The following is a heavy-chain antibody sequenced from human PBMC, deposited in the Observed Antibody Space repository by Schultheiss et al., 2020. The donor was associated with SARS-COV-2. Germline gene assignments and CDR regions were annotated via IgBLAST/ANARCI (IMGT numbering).Heavy chain of an antibody. CDR2: ISGSGGST. D-gene: IGHD3-22*01. J-gene: IGHJ4*02. CDR3: AKGSGYYDSSGHFDS. CDR1: GFTFSSYA. Sequence: GGSLRLSCAASGFTFSSYAMHWVRQAPGKGLEWVSAISGSGGSTYYADSVKGRFTISRDNSKNTLYLQMNSLRAEDTALYFCAKGSGYYDSSGHFDSWGQGTLVTVSS. V-gene: IGHV3-23*01.